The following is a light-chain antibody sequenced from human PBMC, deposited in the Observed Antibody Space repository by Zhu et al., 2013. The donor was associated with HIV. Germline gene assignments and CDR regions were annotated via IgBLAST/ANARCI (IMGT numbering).Light chain of an antibody. Sequence: QSVLKQPPSASGTPGQRVIISCSGSNSNIGSNTVSWYRQVPGMAPNLLIYGDSQRPSRVPDRISGSKSGTSASLDITGLLSEDESDYYCATWDSSLNDVVFGGGTKVTVL. V-gene: IGLV1-44*01. CDR1: NSNIGSNT. CDR3: ATWDSSLNDVV. J-gene: IGLJ2*01. CDR2: GDS.